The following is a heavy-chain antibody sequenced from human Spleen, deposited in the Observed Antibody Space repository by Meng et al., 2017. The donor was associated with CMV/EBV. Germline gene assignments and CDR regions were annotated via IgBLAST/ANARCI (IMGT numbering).Heavy chain of an antibody. CDR3: ARDHRSNYPYYYYGMDV. Sequence: GGSLRLSCAASGFTFSSYAMSWVRQAPGKGLEWVSVIYSGGSSTYYADSVKGRFTISRDNSKNTLYLQMNSLRAEDTAVYYCARDHRSNYPYYYYGMDVWGQGTTVTVSS. J-gene: IGHJ6*02. V-gene: IGHV3-23*03. D-gene: IGHD4-11*01. CDR2: IYSGGSST. CDR1: GFTFSSYA.